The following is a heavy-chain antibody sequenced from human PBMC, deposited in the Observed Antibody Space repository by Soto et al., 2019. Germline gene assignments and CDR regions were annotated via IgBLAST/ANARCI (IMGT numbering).Heavy chain of an antibody. CDR1: GFTFSSYW. J-gene: IGHJ6*02. D-gene: IGHD5-12*01. CDR3: ARTTCWLRRGGYYYGMDV. V-gene: IGHV3-7*03. CDR2: IKQDGSEK. Sequence: EVQLVESGGGLVQPGGSLRLSCAASGFTFSSYWMSWVRQAPGKGLEWVANIKQDGSEKYYVDSVKGRFTISRDNAKNSLYLQMNSLRAEDTAVYYCARTTCWLRRGGYYYGMDVWGQGTTVTVSS.